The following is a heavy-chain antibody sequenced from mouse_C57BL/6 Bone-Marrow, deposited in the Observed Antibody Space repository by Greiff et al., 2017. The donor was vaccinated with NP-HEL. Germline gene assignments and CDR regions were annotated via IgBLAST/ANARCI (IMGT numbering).Heavy chain of an antibody. J-gene: IGHJ2*01. V-gene: IGHV1-54*01. CDR1: GYAFTNYL. CDR3: ARFRDY. Sequence: QVQLQQSGAELVRPGTSVKVSCKASGYAFTNYLIEWVKQRPGQGLEWIGVINPGSGGTNYNEKFKGKATLTADKSSSTAYMQLSSLTSEDSAVYFCARFRDYWGQGTTLTVSS. CDR2: INPGSGGT.